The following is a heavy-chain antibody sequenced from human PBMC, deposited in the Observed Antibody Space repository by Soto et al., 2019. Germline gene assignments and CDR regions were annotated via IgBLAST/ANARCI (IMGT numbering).Heavy chain of an antibody. J-gene: IGHJ6*02. V-gene: IGHV1-69*01. D-gene: IGHD3-10*01. CDR1: GGTLTHYA. CDR3: ARSASGTSTLGYNFYVMEV. Sequence: QVQLVQSGAEVKKPGSSVRVSCKASGGTLTHYAISWVRQAPGQGLEWMGGILPVFKTSNYAQNFQGRLSITADESMTTAYMDMSGLMSDDTAVYYLARSASGTSTLGYNFYVMEVWGRGTTVTVSS. CDR2: ILPVFKTS.